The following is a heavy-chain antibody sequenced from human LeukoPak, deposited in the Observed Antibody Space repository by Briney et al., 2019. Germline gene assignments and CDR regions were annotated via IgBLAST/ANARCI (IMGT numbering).Heavy chain of an antibody. J-gene: IGHJ4*02. D-gene: IGHD1-26*01. Sequence: GGSLRLSCAASGFTFSSYGMHWVRQAPGKGLEWVAVIWYDGSNKYYADSVKGRFTISRDNSKDTLYLQMNSLRAEDTAVYYCAKDQISGSYVYYFDYWGQGTLVTVSS. CDR3: AKDQISGSYVYYFDY. V-gene: IGHV3-33*06. CDR1: GFTFSSYG. CDR2: IWYDGSNK.